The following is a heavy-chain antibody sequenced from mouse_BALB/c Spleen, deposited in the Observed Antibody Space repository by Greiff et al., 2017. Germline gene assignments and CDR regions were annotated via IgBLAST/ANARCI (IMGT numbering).Heavy chain of an antibody. J-gene: IGHJ4*01. Sequence: QVQLQQPGAELVRPGASVKLSCKASGYTFTSYWINWVKQRPGQGLEWIGNIYPSDSYTNYNQKFKDKATLTVDKSSSTAYMQLSSPTSEDSAVYYCTRGGGTYYAMDYWGQGTSVTVSS. D-gene: IGHD3-3*01. CDR1: GYTFTSYW. CDR2: IYPSDSYT. V-gene: IGHV1-69*02. CDR3: TRGGGTYYAMDY.